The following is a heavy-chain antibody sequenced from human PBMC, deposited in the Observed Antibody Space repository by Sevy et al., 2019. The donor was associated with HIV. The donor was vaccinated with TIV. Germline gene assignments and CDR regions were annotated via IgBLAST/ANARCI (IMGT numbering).Heavy chain of an antibody. CDR2: IKQDGSEK. D-gene: IGHD2-2*01. Sequence: GGSLRLSCAASGFSFSWYWMSWVRQTPEKGLEWLANIKQDGSEKNYVDSVKGRFTISRDNAKNSLYLQMNSLRAEDTAVYYCARAPGYCTSTNCYDWFDPWGHGTLVTVSS. CDR3: ARAPGYCTSTNCYDWFDP. J-gene: IGHJ5*02. V-gene: IGHV3-7*01. CDR1: GFSFSWYW.